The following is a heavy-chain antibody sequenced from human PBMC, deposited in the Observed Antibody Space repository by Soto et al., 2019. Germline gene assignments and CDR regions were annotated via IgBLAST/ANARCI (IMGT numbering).Heavy chain of an antibody. Sequence: SETLSLTCTVSGGSISIGGYYWTWIRQHPGKGLEWIGHIYYSGTTYYNPSLKSRVTIPVDTSKNQFALKLSSVTAADTAVYYCARAQDYYDSSGYGPGLAYWGQGTPVPVSP. CDR1: GGSISIGGYY. CDR3: ARAQDYYDSSGYGPGLAY. D-gene: IGHD3-22*01. CDR2: IYYSGTT. V-gene: IGHV4-31*03. J-gene: IGHJ4*02.